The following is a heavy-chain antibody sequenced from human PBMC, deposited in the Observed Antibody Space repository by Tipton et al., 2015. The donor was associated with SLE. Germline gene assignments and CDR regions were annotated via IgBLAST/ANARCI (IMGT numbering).Heavy chain of an antibody. CDR1: GFTFDDFG. Sequence: SLRLSCVASGFTFDDFGMNWVRQAPGRGLEWVSGINWNGGSTTYADSVKGRFTISRDNAKHSLYLQMNSLRAEDTALYYCARERRYFYGSGTSYYFDYWGQGALVTVSS. J-gene: IGHJ4*02. CDR2: INWNGGST. CDR3: ARERRYFYGSGTSYYFDY. V-gene: IGHV3-20*04. D-gene: IGHD3-10*01.